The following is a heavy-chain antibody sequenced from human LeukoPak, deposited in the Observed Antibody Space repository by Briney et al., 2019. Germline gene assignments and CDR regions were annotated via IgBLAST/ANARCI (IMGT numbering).Heavy chain of an antibody. D-gene: IGHD1-26*01. CDR1: GFTFSSYE. CDR3: ARDVIWPEVGRVDY. J-gene: IGHJ4*02. Sequence: GGSLRLSCAASGFTFSSYEMNWVRQAPGKGLEWVSYISSSGSTIYYADSVKGRFTISRDNAKNSLYLQMNSLRAEDTAVYYCARDVIWPEVGRVDYWGQGTLVTVSS. CDR2: ISSSGSTI. V-gene: IGHV3-48*03.